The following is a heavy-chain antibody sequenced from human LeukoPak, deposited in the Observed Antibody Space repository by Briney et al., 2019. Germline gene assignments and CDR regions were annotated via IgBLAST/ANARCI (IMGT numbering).Heavy chain of an antibody. V-gene: IGHV6-1*01. CDR3: VRGTLNWGYYYFDY. CDR2: TYYRSKWYN. CDR1: GDSVSSNSAA. Sequence: SQTLSLTCAISGDSVSSNSAAWNWIRQSPSRGLEWLGRTYYRSKWYNDYAVAVKSRITINPDTSENQFSLQLNSVTPEDTAVYYCVRGTLNWGYYYFDYWGQGTLVTVSS. D-gene: IGHD7-27*01. J-gene: IGHJ4*02.